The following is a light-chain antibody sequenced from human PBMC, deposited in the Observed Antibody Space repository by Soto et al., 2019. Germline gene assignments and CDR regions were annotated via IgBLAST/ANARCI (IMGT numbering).Light chain of an antibody. CDR1: SSNIGSNY. Sequence: QSVLTQPPSASGTPGQRVTISCSGSSSNIGSNYVYWYQQLPGTAPTLLIYRNNQRPSGVPDRFSGSKSGTSASLAISGLRSEDEAEYYCAAWDDSLSGYVVFGGGTKLTVL. CDR2: RNN. V-gene: IGLV1-47*01. J-gene: IGLJ2*01. CDR3: AAWDDSLSGYVV.